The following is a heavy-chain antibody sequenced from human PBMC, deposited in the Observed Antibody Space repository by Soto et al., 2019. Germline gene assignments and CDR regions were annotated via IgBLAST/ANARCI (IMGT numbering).Heavy chain of an antibody. CDR2: INDSGIT. V-gene: IGHV4-34*01. J-gene: IGHJ6*02. CDR1: GGTFSGYY. Sequence: KASETLSLTCVVNGGTFSGYYWSWIRQPPGKGLEWIGEINDSGITDSNPSLESRVTISVDMSKNQFSLKLNSVTAADTAVYHCARGRSSVPDRRGIGYYGLDVWGQGTTVTVSS. D-gene: IGHD3-3*01. CDR3: ARGRSSVPDRRGIGYYGLDV.